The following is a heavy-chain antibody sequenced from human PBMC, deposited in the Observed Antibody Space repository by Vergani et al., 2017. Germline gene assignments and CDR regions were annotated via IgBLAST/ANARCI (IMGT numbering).Heavy chain of an antibody. D-gene: IGHD2-2*01. V-gene: IGHV3-21*01. Sequence: EVQLVESGGGLVKPGGSLRLSCAASGFTFSSYSMNWVRQAPGKGLEWVSSISSSSSYIYYADSVKGRFTISRDNAKNSLYLQMNSLRAEDTAVYYCARGWXCSSTSCDQVVMDVWGKGTTVTVSS. CDR1: GFTFSSYS. CDR3: ARGWXCSSTSCDQVVMDV. CDR2: ISSSSSYI. J-gene: IGHJ6*03.